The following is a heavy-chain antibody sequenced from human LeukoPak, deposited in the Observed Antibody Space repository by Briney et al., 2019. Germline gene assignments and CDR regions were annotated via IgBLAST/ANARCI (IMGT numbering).Heavy chain of an antibody. CDR3: ARADGRLATDIDY. CDR2: IYYSGNT. V-gene: IGHV4-59*01. Sequence: SETLSLTCTVSGGSISSYYWSWVRQPPGKGLEWIGYIYYSGNTNYNPSLKSRVTISVDTSKNQFSLKLSSVTAADTAVYYCARADGRLATDIDYWGQGTLVTVSS. D-gene: IGHD5-12*01. CDR1: GGSISSYY. J-gene: IGHJ4*02.